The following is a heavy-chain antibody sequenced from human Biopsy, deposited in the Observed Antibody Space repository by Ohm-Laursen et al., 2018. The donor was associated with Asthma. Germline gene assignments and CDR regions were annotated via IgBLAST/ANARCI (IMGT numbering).Heavy chain of an antibody. CDR2: INPPTGDT. CDR1: GYTFTSYY. CDR3: ASSQFDY. J-gene: IGHJ4*02. V-gene: IGHV1-46*01. Sequence: ASVKVSCKVSGYTFTSYYIHWVRQAPGQGLEWVGIINPPTGDTSYAQKFLGRVTVTRDTSTSTVYMELSSLRSEDTAVYYCASSQFDYWGQGTLLTVSS.